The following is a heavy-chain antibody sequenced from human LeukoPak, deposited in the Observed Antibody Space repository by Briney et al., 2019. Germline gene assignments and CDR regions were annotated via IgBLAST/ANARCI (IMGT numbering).Heavy chain of an antibody. J-gene: IGHJ4*02. CDR1: GFTFSSYS. CDR3: AKGSWGSYCSGGSCYQYYFDY. CDR2: ISSSSSYI. V-gene: IGHV3-21*04. D-gene: IGHD2-15*01. Sequence: PGGSLRLSCAASGFTFSSYSMNWVRQAPGKGLEWVSSISSSSSYIYYSDSVKGRFTISRDNAKNSLYLQMNSLRAEDTAVYYCAKGSWGSYCSGGSCYQYYFDYWGQGTLVTVSS.